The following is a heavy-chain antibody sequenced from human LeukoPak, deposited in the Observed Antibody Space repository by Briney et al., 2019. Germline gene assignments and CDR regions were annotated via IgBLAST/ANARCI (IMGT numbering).Heavy chain of an antibody. CDR1: GFTFSSYG. J-gene: IGHJ4*02. Sequence: PGRSLRLSCAASGFTFSSYGMHWVRQAPGKGLEWVAVIWYDGSNKYYADSVKGRFTISRDNSKNTLYLQMNSLGAEDTAVYYCARDVDSSGPLGYWGQGTLVTVSS. CDR3: ARDVDSSGPLGY. D-gene: IGHD6-19*01. CDR2: IWYDGSNK. V-gene: IGHV3-33*01.